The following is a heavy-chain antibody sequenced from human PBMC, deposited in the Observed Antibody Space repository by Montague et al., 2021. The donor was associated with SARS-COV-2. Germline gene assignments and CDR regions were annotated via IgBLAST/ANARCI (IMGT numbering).Heavy chain of an antibody. J-gene: IGHJ6*03. CDR3: ARLRDGVVPSPILGVGPYYSYYYMDV. Sequence: SETLSLTCAVHGTSFSGYYWNWIRQPPGKGLEWIGEINHGGSTKYSPSLKSRLTISADTSKNQFSLKLTSVAAADTAVYYCARLRDGVVPSPILGVGPYYSYYYMDVWGRGTPVTV. CDR2: INHGGST. V-gene: IGHV4-34*01. CDR1: GTSFSGYY. D-gene: IGHD3-10*01.